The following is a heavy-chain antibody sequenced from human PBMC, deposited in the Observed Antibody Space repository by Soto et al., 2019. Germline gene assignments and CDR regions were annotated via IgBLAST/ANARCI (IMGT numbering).Heavy chain of an antibody. CDR3: ATPHTSSSGWFFDY. CDR2: ISSSGGST. J-gene: IGHJ4*02. V-gene: IGHV3-23*01. CDR1: GFTFNNYA. Sequence: GGSLRLSCAASGFTFNNYAMSWVRQAPGKGLEWVSGISSSGGSTNYADSVKGRLTISRDNSKNTLYLQMHSLRAEDTAVYYCATPHTSSSGWFFDYWGQGTLVTVSS. D-gene: IGHD6-19*01.